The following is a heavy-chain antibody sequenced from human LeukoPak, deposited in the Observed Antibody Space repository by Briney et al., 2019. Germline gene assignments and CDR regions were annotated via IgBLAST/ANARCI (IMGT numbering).Heavy chain of an antibody. CDR2: VSSSGNTK. CDR3: EWSTSPN. Sequence: GGSLRLSCAASGFTFSDFYMSWIRQAPGKGLEWVSYVSSSGNTKYYADSVKGRFTMSRDNAKNSLYLQMDSLRAEDTGVYYCEWSTSPNWGQGTLVTVSS. D-gene: IGHD2-8*01. CDR1: GFTFSDFY. J-gene: IGHJ4*02. V-gene: IGHV3-11*04.